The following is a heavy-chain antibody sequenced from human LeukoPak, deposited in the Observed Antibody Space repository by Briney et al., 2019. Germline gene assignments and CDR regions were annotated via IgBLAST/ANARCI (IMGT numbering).Heavy chain of an antibody. D-gene: IGHD6-13*01. Sequence: GGSLRLSCAASGITFNNYGMHWVRQAPGKGLEWVAVISYDGSNKYYADSVKGRFTISRDNSKNTLYLQMNSLRAEDTAVYYCAKAAAVYYYYMDVWGKGTTVTVSS. J-gene: IGHJ6*03. CDR2: ISYDGSNK. V-gene: IGHV3-30*18. CDR1: GITFNNYG. CDR3: AKAAAVYYYYMDV.